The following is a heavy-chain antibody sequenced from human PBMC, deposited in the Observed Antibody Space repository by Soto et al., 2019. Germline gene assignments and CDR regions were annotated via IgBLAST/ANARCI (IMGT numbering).Heavy chain of an antibody. D-gene: IGHD3-22*01. Sequence: GGSLRLSCAASGFTFSSYAMSWVRQAPGKGLEWVSAISGSGGSTYYAESVKGRFTISRDNSKNALYLQMNSLRAEDTAVYYCAKVSYYYDSSGYYIRYWGQGTLVTVSS. J-gene: IGHJ4*02. CDR1: GFTFSSYA. CDR2: ISGSGGST. CDR3: AKVSYYYDSSGYYIRY. V-gene: IGHV3-23*01.